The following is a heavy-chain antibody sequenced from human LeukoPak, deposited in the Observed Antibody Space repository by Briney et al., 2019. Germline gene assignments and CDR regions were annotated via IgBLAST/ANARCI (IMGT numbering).Heavy chain of an antibody. D-gene: IGHD3-22*01. CDR1: GGSISSSSYY. V-gene: IGHV4-39*01. J-gene: IGHJ4*02. CDR2: IYYSVST. Sequence: SETLSLTCTVSGGSISSSSYYWGWIRQPPGKGLEWIGNIYYSVSTYYNPSLKSRVTISVDTSKNQFSLKLSSVTAADTAVYYCARIKDSSGYYNGDYWGQGTLVTVSS. CDR3: ARIKDSSGYYNGDY.